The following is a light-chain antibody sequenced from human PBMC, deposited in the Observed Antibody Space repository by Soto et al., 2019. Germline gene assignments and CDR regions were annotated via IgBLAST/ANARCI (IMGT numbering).Light chain of an antibody. V-gene: IGKV3-11*01. CDR1: QSVSSY. CDR2: DAS. Sequence: EIVLTQSPATLSLYPGERATLSCRASQSVSSYLAWYQQKPGQAPRLLIYDASNRATGIPARFSGSGSGTDFTLTISSLEPEDFAVYYCQQRGNWPLTFGQGTRLEIK. CDR3: QQRGNWPLT. J-gene: IGKJ5*01.